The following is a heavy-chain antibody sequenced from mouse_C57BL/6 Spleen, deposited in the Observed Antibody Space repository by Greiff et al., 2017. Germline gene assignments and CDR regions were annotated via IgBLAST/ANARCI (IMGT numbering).Heavy chain of an antibody. J-gene: IGHJ1*03. CDR1: GYTFTDYY. CDR3: AGSTVVSGNFDV. Sequence: EVQLQQSGPELVKPGASVKISCKASGYTFTDYYMNWVKQSHGKSLEWIGDINPNNGGTSYNQKFKGKATLTVDKSSSTAYMELRSLTSEDSAVYYCAGSTVVSGNFDVWGTGITVTVSS. CDR2: INPNNGGT. D-gene: IGHD1-1*01. V-gene: IGHV1-26*01.